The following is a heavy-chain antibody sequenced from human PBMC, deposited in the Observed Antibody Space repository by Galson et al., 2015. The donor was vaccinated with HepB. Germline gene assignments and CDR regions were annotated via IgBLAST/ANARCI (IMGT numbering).Heavy chain of an antibody. D-gene: IGHD2-15*01. CDR2: ISGGSSVI. CDR3: ARESGGTYFDY. J-gene: IGHJ4*02. Sequence: LRLSCAGSGFSFSSYSMTWVRQAPGKGLEWLSFISGGSSVIYTADSVKGRFTISRDNAKNTLYLQMNSLRVEDTAVYYCARESGGTYFDYWGQGTLVTVSS. CDR1: GFSFSSYS. V-gene: IGHV3-48*01.